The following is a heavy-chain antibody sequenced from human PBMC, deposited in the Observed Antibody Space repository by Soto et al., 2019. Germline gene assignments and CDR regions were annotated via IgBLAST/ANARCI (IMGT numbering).Heavy chain of an antibody. Sequence: SQTLSLTCAISGDSVSSNTASWNWIRQSPSRGLEWLGRTYFRSKWYNDYAVSVKSRIIINPDTSNNKFSLQLNSVTPEDTAVYFCAKGDNLGPKTGYAFDPWGPGIMVTVSS. CDR1: GDSVSSNTAS. V-gene: IGHV6-1*01. D-gene: IGHD5-12*01. CDR2: TYFRSKWYN. CDR3: AKGDNLGPKTGYAFDP. J-gene: IGHJ5*02.